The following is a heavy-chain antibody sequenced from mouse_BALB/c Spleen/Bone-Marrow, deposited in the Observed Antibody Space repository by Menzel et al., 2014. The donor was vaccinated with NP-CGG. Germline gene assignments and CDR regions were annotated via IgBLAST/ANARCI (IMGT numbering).Heavy chain of an antibody. CDR3: AREDGLWYFDV. CDR1: GYTFSSYW. D-gene: IGHD1-1*01. V-gene: IGHV1-9*01. J-gene: IGHJ1*01. Sequence: VQLKKYGAELMKPGASVKISCKATGYTFSSYWIEWVKQRPGHGLEWIGEILPGGGSTNYNEKFKGKATFTADTSSNTAYMQLSSLTSEDSAVYYCAREDGLWYFDVWGAGTTVTVSS. CDR2: ILPGGGST.